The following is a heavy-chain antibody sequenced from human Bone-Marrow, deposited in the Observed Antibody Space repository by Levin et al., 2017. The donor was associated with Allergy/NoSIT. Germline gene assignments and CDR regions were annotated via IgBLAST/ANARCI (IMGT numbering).Heavy chain of an antibody. CDR3: SATTFYYMDV. CDR1: GVTVNFNY. J-gene: IGHJ6*03. CDR2: VYGADET. Sequence: PGGSLRLSCAASGVTVNFNYMNWVRQAPGKGLEWVSSVYGADETYYADSVKGRFIISRDNSESTVHLQMNNLRVEDTAVYYCSATTFYYMDVWGQGTTVTVSS. D-gene: IGHD2-15*01. V-gene: IGHV3-53*01.